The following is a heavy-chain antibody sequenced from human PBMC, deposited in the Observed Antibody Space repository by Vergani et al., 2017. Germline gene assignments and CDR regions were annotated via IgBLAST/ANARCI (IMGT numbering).Heavy chain of an antibody. CDR1: GFTFSSYG. CDR3: AKDLIFSSYGMDV. D-gene: IGHD6-6*01. CDR2: ISGSGGST. J-gene: IGHJ6*02. Sequence: VQLVESGGGVVQPGRSLRLSCAASGFTFSSYGMHWVRQAPGKGLEWVSAISGSGGSTYYADSVKGRFTISRDNSKNTLYLQMNSLRAEDTAVYYCAKDLIFSSYGMDVWGQGTTVTVSS. V-gene: IGHV3-23*04.